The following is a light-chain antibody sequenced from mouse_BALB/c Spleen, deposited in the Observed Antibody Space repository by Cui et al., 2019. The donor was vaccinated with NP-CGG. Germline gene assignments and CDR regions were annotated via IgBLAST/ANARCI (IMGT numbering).Light chain of an antibody. CDR2: RTS. J-gene: IGKJ1*01. CDR3: QQHLHIPWT. CDR1: QNLLCSVNQRYY. V-gene: IGKV8-16*01. Sequence: IALSQSRPSLTVLPGEMVTITCKSNQNLLCSVNQRYYLDWHQWQPGQTPTPLITRTSDRYSGVPDRFLGSGSVTDFTLTISSVQAEDVAVYFCQQHLHIPWTFGGDTKLEIK.